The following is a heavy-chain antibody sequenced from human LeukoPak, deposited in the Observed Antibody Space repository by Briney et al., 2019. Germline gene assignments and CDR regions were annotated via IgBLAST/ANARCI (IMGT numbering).Heavy chain of an antibody. J-gene: IGHJ4*02. CDR1: SGSLSGYY. Sequence: SETLSLTCAVYSGSLSGYYWSWIRQPPGKGLEWIGEIKDGGITNYNPSLRSRVTISVDTSKKQLSLKLSSATAADTAVYYCVRGFSGVVGDYWRQGTQVTVSS. V-gene: IGHV4-34*01. CDR2: IKDGGIT. D-gene: IGHD3-10*01. CDR3: VRGFSGVVGDY.